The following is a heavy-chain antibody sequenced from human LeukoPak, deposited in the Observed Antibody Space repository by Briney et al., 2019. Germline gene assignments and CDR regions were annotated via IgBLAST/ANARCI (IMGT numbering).Heavy chain of an antibody. CDR1: GFTFSSYA. CDR3: AKFAVGSGWTRPFDY. D-gene: IGHD6-19*01. J-gene: IGHJ4*02. CDR2: IGGSGGST. Sequence: GGSLRLSCAASGFTFSSYAMSWVRQAPGKGPEWVSAIGGSGGSTYYADSVEGRFTISRDNSQNTLHLQVNSLRAEDTAVYYCAKFAVGSGWTRPFDYWGQGTLVTVSA. V-gene: IGHV3-23*01.